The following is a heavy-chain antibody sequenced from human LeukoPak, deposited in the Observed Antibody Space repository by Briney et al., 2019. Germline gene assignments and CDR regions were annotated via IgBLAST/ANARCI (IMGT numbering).Heavy chain of an antibody. CDR3: AKTGPYYFDI. J-gene: IGHJ4*02. D-gene: IGHD3-10*01. CDR1: GVTFATSG. CDR2: IGTSSSFR. Sequence: GGSLRLPCELSGVTFATSGMTWVRQAPGKGLECVAAIGTSSSFRLYTDSVKGRFTISRDNSRNTVYLQMHSLRADDTAVYYCAKTGPYYFDIWGQGTLVTVSS. V-gene: IGHV3-23*01.